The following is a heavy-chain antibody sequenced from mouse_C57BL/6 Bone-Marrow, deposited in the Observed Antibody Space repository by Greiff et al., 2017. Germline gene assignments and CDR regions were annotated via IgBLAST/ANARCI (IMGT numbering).Heavy chain of an antibody. CDR3: ARDGGVGHWYFDV. V-gene: IGHV1-81*01. D-gene: IGHD3-3*01. CDR2: IYPRSGNT. J-gene: IGHJ1*03. CDR1: GYTFTSYG. Sequence: QVHVKQSGAELARPGASVKLSCKASGYTFTSYGISWVKQRPGQGLEWIGAIYPRSGNTYYNEKFKGKATLTADKSSSTAYMELRSLTSEDSAVYVCARDGGVGHWYFDVWGTGTTVTVSS.